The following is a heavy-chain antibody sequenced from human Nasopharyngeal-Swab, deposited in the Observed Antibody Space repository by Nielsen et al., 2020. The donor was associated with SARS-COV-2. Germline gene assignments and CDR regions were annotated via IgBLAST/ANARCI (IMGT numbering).Heavy chain of an antibody. CDR1: GGTFSSYA. D-gene: IGHD3-16*02. J-gene: IGHJ4*02. Sequence: ASVKVSCKASGGTFSSYAISWVRQAPGKGLEWVGGFDPEDGETIYAQKFQGRVTMTEDTSTDTAYMELSSLRSEDTAVYYCARAPHYDYVWGSYRQTFNFDYWGQGTLVTVSS. CDR3: ARAPHYDYVWGSYRQTFNFDY. CDR2: FDPEDGET. V-gene: IGHV1-24*01.